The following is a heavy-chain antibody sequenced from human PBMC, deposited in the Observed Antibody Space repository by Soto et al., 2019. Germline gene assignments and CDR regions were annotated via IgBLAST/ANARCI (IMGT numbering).Heavy chain of an antibody. V-gene: IGHV3-30*18. CDR3: ANWAGGFDY. Sequence: QVQLVESGGGVVQPGRSLRLSCAASGFTFSGYGMHWVRQAPGKGLEWVAVISYDGSYKDYADSVKGRFTISRDNSKNTLYPQMNSLRSEDTAVYYCANWAGGFDYWGQGTLVTVSS. CDR1: GFTFSGYG. J-gene: IGHJ4*02. CDR2: ISYDGSYK. D-gene: IGHD3-16*01.